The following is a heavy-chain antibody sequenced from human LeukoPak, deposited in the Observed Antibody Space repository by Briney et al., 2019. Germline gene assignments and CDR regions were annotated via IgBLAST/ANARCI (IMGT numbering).Heavy chain of an antibody. CDR3: ASGICSSTSCYRDY. D-gene: IGHD2-2*01. V-gene: IGHV3-48*03. CDR2: ISSSGSTI. J-gene: IGHJ4*02. Sequence: GGSLRLSCAASGFTFSSYEMNWVRQAPGKGLEWVSYISSSGSTIYYADSVKGRFTISRDNAKNSLYLQMNSLRAEDTAVYYCASGICSSTSCYRDYWGQGTLVTASS. CDR1: GFTFSSYE.